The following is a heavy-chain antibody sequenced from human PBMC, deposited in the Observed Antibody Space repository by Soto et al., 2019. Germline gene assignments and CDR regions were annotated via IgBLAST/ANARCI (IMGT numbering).Heavy chain of an antibody. CDR2: ISGSGSGT. CDR3: AKDRIQDCTSSSCYRGGDS. V-gene: IGHV3-23*01. J-gene: IGHJ4*02. CDR1: GFNFNFYA. D-gene: IGHD2-2*01. Sequence: EVQLLESGGGLVQPGGSLRLSCVASGFNFNFYAMSWVRRAPGKGLEWVSAISGSGSGTFYSDSVKGRFTISRDNAKNTIFLEMNSLRTEDAAVYYCAKDRIQDCTSSSCYRGGDSWGQGTLVTVSS.